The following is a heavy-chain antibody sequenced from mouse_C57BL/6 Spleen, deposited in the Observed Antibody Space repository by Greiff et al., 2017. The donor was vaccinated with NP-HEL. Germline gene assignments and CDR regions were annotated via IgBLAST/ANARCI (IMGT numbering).Heavy chain of an antibody. Sequence: VQLQQSGPELVKPGASVKISCKASGYTFTDYYMNWVKQSHGKSLEWIGDINPNNGGTSYNQKFKGKATLTVDKSSSTAYMELRSLTSEDSAVYYCAREDSNTGFAYWGQGTLVTVSA. CDR2: INPNNGGT. J-gene: IGHJ3*01. D-gene: IGHD2-5*01. V-gene: IGHV1-26*01. CDR1: GYTFTDYY. CDR3: AREDSNTGFAY.